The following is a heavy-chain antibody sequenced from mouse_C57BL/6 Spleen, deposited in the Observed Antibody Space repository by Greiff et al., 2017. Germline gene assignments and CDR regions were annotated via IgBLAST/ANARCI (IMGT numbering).Heavy chain of an antibody. J-gene: IGHJ2*01. CDR1: GYTFTDYE. V-gene: IGHV1-15*01. CDR2: IDPETGGT. D-gene: IGHD2-4*01. CDR3: TRFGDYDVYYFDY. Sequence: VQLQQSGAELVRPGASVTLSCKASGYTFTDYEMHWVKQTPVHGLEWIGAIDPETGGTAYNQKFKGKAILTADKSSSTAYMELRSLTSEDSAVYYCTRFGDYDVYYFDYWGQGTTLTVSS.